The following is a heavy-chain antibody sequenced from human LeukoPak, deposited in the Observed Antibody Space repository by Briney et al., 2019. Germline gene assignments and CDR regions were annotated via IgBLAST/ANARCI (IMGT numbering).Heavy chain of an antibody. V-gene: IGHV3-53*01. CDR3: ARDNYDSSGFT. D-gene: IGHD3-22*01. Sequence: GGSLRLSCAASGFTVSNTYMSWVRQAPGKGLEWVSIIYSGGGTRYADSVKGRFTISRDNSRNTLYLQMNSLRAKDTALYYCARDNYDSSGFTWGQGTLVTVSS. CDR2: IYSGGGT. CDR1: GFTVSNTY. J-gene: IGHJ4*02.